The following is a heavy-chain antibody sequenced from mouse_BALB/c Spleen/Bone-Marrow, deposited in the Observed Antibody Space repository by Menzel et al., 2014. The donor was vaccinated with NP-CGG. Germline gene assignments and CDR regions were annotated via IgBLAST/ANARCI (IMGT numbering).Heavy chain of an antibody. J-gene: IGHJ2*01. V-gene: IGHV1-15*01. CDR1: GYTFTDYE. CDR3: TRGGNFITTLVVDFDY. D-gene: IGHD1-1*01. CDR2: IDPETGGT. Sequence: QVQLQQSGAELVRPGASVTLSCKASGYTFTDYEMHWVKQTPVHGLEWIGAIDPETGGTAYNQKFKGKATLTADKSSSTAHMELRSLTSEDSAVYYCTRGGNFITTLVVDFDYWGQGTTLTVSS.